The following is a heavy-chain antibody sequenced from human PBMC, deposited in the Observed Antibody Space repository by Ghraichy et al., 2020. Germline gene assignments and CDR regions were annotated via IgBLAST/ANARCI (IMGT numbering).Heavy chain of an antibody. CDR2: IIPIFGTA. J-gene: IGHJ4*02. V-gene: IGHV1-69*06. D-gene: IGHD6-6*01. CDR1: GGTFSSYA. CDR3: ARDQGQAARSFDY. Sequence: SVKVSCKAAGGTFSSYAISWVRQAPGQGLEWMGGIIPIFGTANYAQKFQGRVTITADKSTSTAYMKLSSLRSEDTAVYYCARDQGQAARSFDYWGQGTLDTVSS.